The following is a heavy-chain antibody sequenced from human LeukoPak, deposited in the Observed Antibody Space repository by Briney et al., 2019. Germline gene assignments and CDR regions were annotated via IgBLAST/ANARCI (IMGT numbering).Heavy chain of an antibody. Sequence: SETLSLTCTVSGGSISSYYWSWLRQPPGKGLEWFGCIHYSGSTNYNPSLKSRVTISVDTSKNQFSLKLSSVTAADTAVYYCARVRDRSSYFYDLDYWGQETLVTVSS. CDR3: ARVRDRSSYFYDLDY. J-gene: IGHJ4*02. V-gene: IGHV4-59*01. CDR1: GGSISSYY. CDR2: IHYSGST. D-gene: IGHD3-22*01.